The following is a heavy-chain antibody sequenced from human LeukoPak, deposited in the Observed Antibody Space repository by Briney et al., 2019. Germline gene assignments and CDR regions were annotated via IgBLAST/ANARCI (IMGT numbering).Heavy chain of an antibody. Sequence: VASVKVSCKASGYTFTSYDINWVRQATGQGLEWMGWMNPNSGNTGYAQKFQGRVTMTRNTSISTAYMELSSLRSEDTAVYYCARGGYDSSGYYLDAFDIWGQGTMVTVSS. CDR2: MNPNSGNT. CDR1: GYTFTSYD. J-gene: IGHJ3*02. V-gene: IGHV1-8*01. D-gene: IGHD3-22*01. CDR3: ARGGYDSSGYYLDAFDI.